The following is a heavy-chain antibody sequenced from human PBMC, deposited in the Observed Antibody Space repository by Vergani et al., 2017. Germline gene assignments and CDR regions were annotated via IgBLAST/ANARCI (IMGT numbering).Heavy chain of an antibody. CDR2: ISPDGFST. V-gene: IGHV1-46*03. D-gene: IGHD3-9*01. CDR1: GYTFTAYY. J-gene: IGHJ4*02. CDR3: ARERPLTGFFDY. Sequence: QVQLVQSGAEVGKPGASVKISCKASGYTFTAYYIHWVRQAPEQGLEWVGVISPDGFSTFYAQKFQGRVTITRDTSTSTVYVEVTSLRSDDTAVYYCARERPLTGFFDYWGQGTLVTVSS.